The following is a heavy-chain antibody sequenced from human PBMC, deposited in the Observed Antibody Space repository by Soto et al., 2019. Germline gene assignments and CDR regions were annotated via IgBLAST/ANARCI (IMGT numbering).Heavy chain of an antibody. J-gene: IGHJ6*02. D-gene: IGHD2-15*01. V-gene: IGHV1-18*04. CDR2: ISGHTGNT. CDR3: ARDPGTLGYSV. Sequence: QVQLVQSGAEVKKPGASVKVSCKTSGYTFTTYGITWVRQAPGQGLEWMGWISGHTGNTYYAQILQGRVTMTTDTATNTAYMELRSLRSNDTAVYYCARDPGTLGYSVWGQGTTVTVSS. CDR1: GYTFTTYG.